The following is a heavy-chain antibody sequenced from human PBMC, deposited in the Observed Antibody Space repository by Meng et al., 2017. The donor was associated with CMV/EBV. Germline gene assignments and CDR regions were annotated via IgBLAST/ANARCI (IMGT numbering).Heavy chain of an antibody. CDR1: GGSISSSSYY. CDR2: IYYSGST. Sequence: GSLRLSCTVSGGSISSSSYYWGWIRQPPGKGLEWIGSIYYSGSTYYNPSPKSRVTISVDTSKNQFSLKLSSVTAADTAVYYCARLDGDGGQDYWGQGTLVTVSS. CDR3: ARLDGDGGQDY. J-gene: IGHJ4*02. V-gene: IGHV4-39*01. D-gene: IGHD5-24*01.